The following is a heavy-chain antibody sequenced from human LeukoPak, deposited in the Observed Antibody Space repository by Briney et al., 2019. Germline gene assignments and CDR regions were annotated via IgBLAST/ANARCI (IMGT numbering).Heavy chain of an antibody. Sequence: PGGSLRLSCAASGFTVSSNDMSWVRQAPGKGLECISVIYSGGSTDYADSVKGRLTTSRDNAKSSLYLEMNSLRAEDTAVYYCARDGAAAAGRYFDYWGQGSLVTVSS. V-gene: IGHV3-53*01. D-gene: IGHD6-13*01. CDR1: GFTVSSND. CDR3: ARDGAAAAGRYFDY. CDR2: IYSGGST. J-gene: IGHJ4*02.